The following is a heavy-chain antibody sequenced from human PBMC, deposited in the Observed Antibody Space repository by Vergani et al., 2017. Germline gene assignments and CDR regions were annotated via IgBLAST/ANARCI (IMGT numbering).Heavy chain of an antibody. V-gene: IGHV4-34*02. D-gene: IGHD3-10*01. CDR3: ASRRPRLNLGSKSNAGTFDS. CDR1: GGSLSGYF. CDR2: ITVIGSA. J-gene: IGHJ4*02. Sequence: QVHLQQRGAGVLKPSETLSLTCGVIGGSLSGYFWSWIRQSPGRGLEWIGEITVIGSAKYSPSATSRVTISVDTSRGEFTLTVTSVTAAATGLYFCASRRPRLNLGSKSNAGTFDSWGQGTLVSVSS.